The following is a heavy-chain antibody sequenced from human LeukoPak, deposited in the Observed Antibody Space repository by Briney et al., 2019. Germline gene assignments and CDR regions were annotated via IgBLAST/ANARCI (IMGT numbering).Heavy chain of an antibody. CDR2: IYGGGST. CDR3: ARDENLDY. Sequence: GGSLRLSCAASGFTVSSNYMSWVRQAPVKGLEWVSVIYGGGSTYYADSVKGRFTISRDNSKNTLYLQMNSLRAEDTAVYYCARDENLDYWGQGTLVTVSS. D-gene: IGHD1-14*01. V-gene: IGHV3-53*01. CDR1: GFTVSSNY. J-gene: IGHJ4*02.